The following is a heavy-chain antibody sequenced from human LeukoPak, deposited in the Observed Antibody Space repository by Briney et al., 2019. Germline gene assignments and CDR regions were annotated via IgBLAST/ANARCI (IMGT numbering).Heavy chain of an antibody. CDR1: GVSISSGGYY. Sequence: KPSETLSLTCTVSGVSISSGGYYWSWIRQHPGKGLEWIGYIYYGGGSYYNPSLKSRIAISVDTSKNQFSLQLSSVTAADTAVYYCASQAATTEEPLDFWGQGTLVTVSS. D-gene: IGHD6-25*01. V-gene: IGHV4-31*03. J-gene: IGHJ4*02. CDR3: ASQAATTEEPLDF. CDR2: IYYGGGS.